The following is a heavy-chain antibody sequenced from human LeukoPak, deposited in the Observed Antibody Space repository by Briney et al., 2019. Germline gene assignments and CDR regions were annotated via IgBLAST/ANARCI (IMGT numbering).Heavy chain of an antibody. Sequence: SVKVSCKASGVTFSSYGITWVRQAPGQGLEWMGGIIPIFGTANYAQKFQGRVTITADKSTSTAYMELSSLRSEDTAVYYCARGPGTSLLYYFDYWGQGTLVTVSS. D-gene: IGHD1-7*01. J-gene: IGHJ4*02. V-gene: IGHV1-69*06. CDR1: GVTFSSYG. CDR2: IIPIFGTA. CDR3: ARGPGTSLLYYFDY.